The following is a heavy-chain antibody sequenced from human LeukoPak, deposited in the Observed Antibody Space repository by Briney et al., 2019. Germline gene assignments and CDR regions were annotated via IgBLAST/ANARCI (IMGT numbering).Heavy chain of an antibody. CDR2: LSDSDGGT. CDR3: AKDRGGIVVVPAAMWSPYNWFDP. J-gene: IGHJ5*02. Sequence: GGSLRLSCAASGFTFSSYAMSWVRQAPGKGLEWVSTLSDSDGGTYYADSVKGRFTISRDNSKNTLYLQMNSLRAEDTAVYYCAKDRGGIVVVPAAMWSPYNWFDPWGQGTLVTVSS. CDR1: GFTFSSYA. D-gene: IGHD2-2*01. V-gene: IGHV3-23*01.